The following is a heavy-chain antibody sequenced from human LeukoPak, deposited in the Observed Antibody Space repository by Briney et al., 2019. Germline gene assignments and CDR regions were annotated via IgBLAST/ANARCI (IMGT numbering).Heavy chain of an antibody. CDR2: ISAYNGNT. V-gene: IGHV1-18*01. CDR1: GYTFTSYG. D-gene: IGHD3-3*01. J-gene: IGHJ4*02. CDR3: ARLGDFWSGYWRDRDFDY. Sequence: GASVKVSCKASGYTFTSYGISWVRQAPGQGLEWMGWISAYNGNTNYAQKLQGRVTMTTDTSTSTAYMELRSLRSDDTAVYYCARLGDFWSGYWRDRDFDYWGQGTLVTVSS.